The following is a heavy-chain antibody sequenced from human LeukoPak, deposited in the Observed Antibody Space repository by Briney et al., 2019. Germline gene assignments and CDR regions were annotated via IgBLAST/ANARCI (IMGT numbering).Heavy chain of an antibody. D-gene: IGHD3-22*01. Sequence: GGSLRLSCAASGFTFSSYWMSWVRQAPGKGLEWVANIKQDGSEKYYVDSVKGRFTISRDNAKNSLYLQMNSLRAEDTAVYYCARDPHPYDSSGYYYYWGQGTLVTVSS. CDR2: IKQDGSEK. CDR1: GFTFSSYW. J-gene: IGHJ4*02. CDR3: ARDPHPYDSSGYYYY. V-gene: IGHV3-7*01.